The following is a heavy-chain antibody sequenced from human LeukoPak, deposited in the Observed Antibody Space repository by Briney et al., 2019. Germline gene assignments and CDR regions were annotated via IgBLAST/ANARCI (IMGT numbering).Heavy chain of an antibody. J-gene: IGHJ6*03. D-gene: IGHD3-10*01. Sequence: GGSLRLSCAASGFTFSIYAMSWVRQAPGKGLQWVSSITSSGDGTYYADSVKGRFTISRDNSENMLYLQMNSLRVEDTAVYYCAKNPPTADYYGSGSYYYYYYYYMDVWGKGTTVTVSS. CDR1: GFTFSIYA. CDR3: AKNPPTADYYGSGSYYYYYYYYMDV. V-gene: IGHV3-23*01. CDR2: ITSSGDGT.